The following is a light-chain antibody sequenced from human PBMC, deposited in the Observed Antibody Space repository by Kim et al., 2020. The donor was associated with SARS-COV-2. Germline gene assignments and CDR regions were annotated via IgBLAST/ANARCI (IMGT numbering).Light chain of an antibody. CDR1: QNIRTY. J-gene: IGKJ1*01. V-gene: IGKV3-11*01. CDR3: QLRSNWPPWT. CDR2: YAS. Sequence: EIVLTQSPATLSSSPGERVTLSCRASQNIRTYLAWYQQKTGQAPRLLVYYASNRATGIPARFSGSGSGTDFTLTISSLEPEDSAIYYCQLRSNWPPWTFGQGTEVDIK.